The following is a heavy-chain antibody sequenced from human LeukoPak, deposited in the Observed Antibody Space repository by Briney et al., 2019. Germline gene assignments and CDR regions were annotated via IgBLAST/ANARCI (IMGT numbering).Heavy chain of an antibody. D-gene: IGHD6-13*01. J-gene: IGHJ6*03. CDR2: ISWDGGST. V-gene: IGHV3-43D*03. CDR1: GFTFDDYA. Sequence: GGSLRLSCAASGFTFDDYAMHWVRQAPGKGLEWVSLISWDGGSTYYADSVKGRFTISRDNSKNSLYLQMNSLRAEDTALYYCAKDVEQQNGYYMDVWGKGTTVTVSS. CDR3: AKDVEQQNGYYMDV.